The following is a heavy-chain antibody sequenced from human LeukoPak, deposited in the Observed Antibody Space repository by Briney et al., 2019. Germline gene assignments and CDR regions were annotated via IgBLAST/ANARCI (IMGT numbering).Heavy chain of an antibody. CDR1: GYTLTELS. V-gene: IGHV1-24*01. CDR3: ATDRGGVYCSSTSCYIRDY. J-gene: IGHJ4*02. CDR2: FDPEDGET. D-gene: IGHD2-2*02. Sequence: ASVKVSCKVSGYTLTELSMHWVRQAPGKGLEWMGGFDPEDGETIYAQKFQGRVTMTGDTATDTAYMELSSLRSEDTAVYYCATDRGGVYCSSTSCYIRDYWGQGTLVTVYS.